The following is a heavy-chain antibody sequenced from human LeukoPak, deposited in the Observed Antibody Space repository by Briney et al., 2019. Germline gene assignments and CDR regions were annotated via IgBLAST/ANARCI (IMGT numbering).Heavy chain of an antibody. CDR2: IYYSGST. Sequence: SETLSLTCTVSGGSISSYYWSWIRQPPGKGLEWIGYIYYSGSTNYNPSLKSRVTISVDTSKNQFSLKLSSVTAADTAVYYCARGYSGGWYNWVDPWGEGTLVTVSS. V-gene: IGHV4-59*08. CDR1: GGSISSYY. J-gene: IGHJ5*02. D-gene: IGHD6-19*01. CDR3: ARGYSGGWYNWVDP.